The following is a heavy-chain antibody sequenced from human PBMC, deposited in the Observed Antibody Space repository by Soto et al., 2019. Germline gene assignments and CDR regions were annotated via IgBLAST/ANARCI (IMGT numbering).Heavy chain of an antibody. D-gene: IGHD4-17*01. J-gene: IGHJ6*03. CDR1: GFTFGNYG. CDR3: ARDYPPTVTPHYYMDV. CDR2: TWYDGTKK. Sequence: QVQLVESGGGVVQPGRSLRLSCAASGFTFGNYGMHWVRQAPGKGLEWLAVTWYDGTKKYYADSVRGRFAISRDNSKNRLFLEMNRLRAEDTAIYYCARDYPPTVTPHYYMDVWGKGTTVTVSS. V-gene: IGHV3-33*01.